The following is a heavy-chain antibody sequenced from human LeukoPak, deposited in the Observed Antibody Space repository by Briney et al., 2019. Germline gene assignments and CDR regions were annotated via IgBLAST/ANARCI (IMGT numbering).Heavy chain of an antibody. CDR1: GYTFTSYY. Sequence: GASVKVSCKASGYTFTSYYMHWVRQAPGQGLEWMGIINPSGGSTSYAQKFQGRVTMTRDTSTSTGYMELSSLRSEDTAVYYCARSPTTMVRGVIIDYWGQGTLVTVSS. J-gene: IGHJ4*02. CDR3: ARSPTTMVRGVIIDY. CDR2: INPSGGST. V-gene: IGHV1-46*01. D-gene: IGHD3-10*01.